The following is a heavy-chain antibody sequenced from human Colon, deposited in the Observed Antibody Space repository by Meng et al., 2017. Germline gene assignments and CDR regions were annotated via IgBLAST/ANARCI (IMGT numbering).Heavy chain of an antibody. CDR1: GFTFSHYA. V-gene: IGHV3-21*01. CDR2: ITSSSNYI. J-gene: IGHJ4*02. Sequence: EGRLVESGVGPVKPGESREVSCEASGFTFSHYAINWVRQAPGEGLEWVASITSSSNYIHYSDSVKGRFTVSRDNARNSSYLQMDSLRAEDTAVYYCARVGTARPFDYWGQGTLVTVSS. D-gene: IGHD1-1*01. CDR3: ARVGTARPFDY.